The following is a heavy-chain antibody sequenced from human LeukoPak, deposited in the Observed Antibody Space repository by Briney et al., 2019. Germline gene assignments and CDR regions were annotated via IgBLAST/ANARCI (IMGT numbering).Heavy chain of an antibody. CDR1: GIIFSKYG. CDR2: VLGSGVPT. V-gene: IGHV3-23*01. CDR3: AKDPNGDYIGTFDI. D-gene: IGHD4-17*01. J-gene: IGHJ3*02. Sequence: PGGSLRLSCAASGIIFSKYGMSWVRQAPGKGLEWVATVLGSGVPTYYADSVQGRFTISRDNSKNTLYLQMSSLRAEDTAIYYCAKDPNGDYIGTFDIWGQGTMVTVSS.